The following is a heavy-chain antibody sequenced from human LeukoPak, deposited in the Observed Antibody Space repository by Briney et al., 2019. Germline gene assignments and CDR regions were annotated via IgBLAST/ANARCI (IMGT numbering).Heavy chain of an antibody. V-gene: IGHV4-59*11. CDR1: GGSISSHY. Sequence: SETLSLSCTVSGGSISSHYWSWIRQPPGKGLEWIGYIYYSGSTNYNPSLKSRVTISVDTSKNQFSLKLSSVTAADTAVYYCATSSSSWYGGLDYWGQGTLVTVSS. CDR3: ATSSSSWYGGLDY. D-gene: IGHD6-13*01. J-gene: IGHJ4*02. CDR2: IYYSGST.